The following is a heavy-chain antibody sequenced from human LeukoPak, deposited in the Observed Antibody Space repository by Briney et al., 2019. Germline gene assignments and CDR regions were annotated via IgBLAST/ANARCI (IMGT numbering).Heavy chain of an antibody. CDR1: GGPFSGYY. CDR2: INHSGST. Sequence: PSETLSLTCAVYGGPFSGYYWSWIRQPPGKGLEWIGEINHSGSTNYNPSLKSRVTISVDTSKNQFSLKLSSVTAADTAVYYCARATKYYIAAAGTWFDPWGQGTLVTVSS. CDR3: ARATKYYIAAAGTWFDP. V-gene: IGHV4-34*01. J-gene: IGHJ5*02. D-gene: IGHD6-13*01.